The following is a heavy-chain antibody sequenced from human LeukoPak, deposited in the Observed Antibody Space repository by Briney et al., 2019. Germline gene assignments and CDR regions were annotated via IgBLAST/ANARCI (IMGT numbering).Heavy chain of an antibody. CDR1: GFTFSVYA. V-gene: IGHV3-30*18. Sequence: GGSLRLSCAASGFTFSVYAMHWVRQGPGKGLEWVASISYDGRNSHYADSVKGRFTTSRDNSKSTLNLQMNSLRPEDTAVYYCAKLGFDSSGSHTLLDYWGQGTQVTVSS. D-gene: IGHD3-22*01. CDR3: AKLGFDSSGSHTLLDY. CDR2: ISYDGRNS. J-gene: IGHJ4*02.